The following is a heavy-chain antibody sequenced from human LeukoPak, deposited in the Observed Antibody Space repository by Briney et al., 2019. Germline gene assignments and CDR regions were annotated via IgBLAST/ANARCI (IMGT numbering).Heavy chain of an antibody. CDR2: IHSSEGT. D-gene: IGHD4-17*01. Sequence: SETLSLTCTVSGGSLNGYYWGWIRQSPGKGLECIGYIHSSEGTAHNASLKSRLTISLDTSKNQFSLTLSSVTAADTAVCYCARHVYGEGMVVWGKGTTDTVSS. J-gene: IGHJ6*04. CDR3: ARHVYGEGMVV. V-gene: IGHV4-59*08. CDR1: GGSLNGYY.